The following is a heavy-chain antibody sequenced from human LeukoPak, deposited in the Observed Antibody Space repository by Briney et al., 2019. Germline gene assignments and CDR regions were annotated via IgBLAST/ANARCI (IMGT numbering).Heavy chain of an antibody. CDR1: GGSISSYY. Sequence: SETLSLTCTVSGGSISSYYWSWIRQPPGKGLEWIGYIYYSGSTNYNPSLKSRVTMSVDTSKNQFSLKLNSVTAADTAVYYCASTDWNYAQWGRGILVTVSS. D-gene: IGHD1-7*01. J-gene: IGHJ4*02. V-gene: IGHV4-59*08. CDR3: ASTDWNYAQ. CDR2: IYYSGST.